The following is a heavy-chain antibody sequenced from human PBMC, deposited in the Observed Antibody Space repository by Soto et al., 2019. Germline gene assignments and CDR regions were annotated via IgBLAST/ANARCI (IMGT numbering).Heavy chain of an antibody. CDR2: ISAYNGNT. CDR1: GYTFTSYG. CDR3: ARDPSYFDWLLPGRYYCYVMDV. J-gene: IGHJ6*02. D-gene: IGHD3-9*01. Sequence: ASVKVSCKASGYTFTSYGISWVRQAPGQGLEWMGWISAYNGNTNYAQKLQGRVTMTTDTSTSTAYMELRSLRSDDTAVYYCARDPSYFDWLLPGRYYCYVMDVWGQGTTVTVSS. V-gene: IGHV1-18*01.